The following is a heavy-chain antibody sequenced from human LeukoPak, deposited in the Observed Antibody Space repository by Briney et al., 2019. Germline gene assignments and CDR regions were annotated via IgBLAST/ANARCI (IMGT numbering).Heavy chain of an antibody. Sequence: GGSLRLSCAASGFNFGTYAMSWVRQAPGKGLEWVSAFTGSGGSTYYADSVKGRFTISRDNSKNTLFLQMNSLKAEDTAVYYCAKINSGSYTDYWGQGTLVTVSS. V-gene: IGHV3-23*01. CDR2: FTGSGGST. J-gene: IGHJ4*02. CDR3: AKINSGSYTDY. D-gene: IGHD1-26*01. CDR1: GFNFGTYA.